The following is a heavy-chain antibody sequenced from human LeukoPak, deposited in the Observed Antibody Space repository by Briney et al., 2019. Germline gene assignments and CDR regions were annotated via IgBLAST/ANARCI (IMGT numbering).Heavy chain of an antibody. CDR1: GFTFSSYA. V-gene: IGHV3-23*01. J-gene: IGHJ4*02. CDR2: ISGSGGST. CDR3: AQTDYYGSGSSWFFDY. D-gene: IGHD3-10*01. Sequence: GGSLRLSCAASGFTFSSYAMSWVRQAPGKGLEWVSAISGSGGSTYYADSVKGRFTITRDNSKNTLYLQMNSLRAEDTAVYYCAQTDYYGSGSSWFFDYWGQGTLDTVSS.